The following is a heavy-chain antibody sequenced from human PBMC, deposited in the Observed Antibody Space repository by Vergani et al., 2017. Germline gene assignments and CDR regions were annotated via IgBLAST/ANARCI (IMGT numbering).Heavy chain of an antibody. CDR2: IIPIFGTA. CDR3: ARVIVGCSRTNCFADH. Sequence: QVQLVQSGADVKKPGSSVKVSCKTSGGTFKSNTFSWVRQAPGQGLEWMGGIIPIFGTADYAQDFQGRLSITADESTSTVYMELSSLRSDDTAIYYCARVIVGCSRTNCFADHWGQGTLVTVSS. CDR1: GGTFKSNT. V-gene: IGHV1-69*01. J-gene: IGHJ4*02. D-gene: IGHD2-2*01.